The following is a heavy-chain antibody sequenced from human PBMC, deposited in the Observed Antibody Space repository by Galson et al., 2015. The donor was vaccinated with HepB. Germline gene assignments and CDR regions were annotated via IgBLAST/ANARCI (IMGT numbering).Heavy chain of an antibody. CDR3: ATSDSSGYYLMDYYYYMDV. D-gene: IGHD3-22*01. CDR1: GGTFSSYA. CDR2: IIPIFGTA. J-gene: IGHJ6*03. Sequence: SVKVSCKASGGTFSSYAISWVRQAPGQGLEWMGGIIPIFGTANYAQKFQGRVTITADESTSTAYMELSSLRSEDTAVYYCATSDSSGYYLMDYYYYMDVWGKGTTVTVSS. V-gene: IGHV1-69*13.